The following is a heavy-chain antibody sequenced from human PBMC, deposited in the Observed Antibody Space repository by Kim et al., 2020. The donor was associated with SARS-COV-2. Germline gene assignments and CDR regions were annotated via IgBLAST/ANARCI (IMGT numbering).Heavy chain of an antibody. J-gene: IGHJ4*02. CDR1: GGSISSYY. CDR2: IYTSGST. CDR3: ARGGIVVVPASDHFDY. V-gene: IGHV4-4*07. D-gene: IGHD2-2*01. Sequence: SETLSLTCTVSGGSISSYYWSWIRQPAGKGLEWIGRIYTSGSTNYNPSLKSRVTMSVDTSKNQFSLKLSSVTAADTAVYYCARGGIVVVPASDHFDYWGQGTLVTVSS.